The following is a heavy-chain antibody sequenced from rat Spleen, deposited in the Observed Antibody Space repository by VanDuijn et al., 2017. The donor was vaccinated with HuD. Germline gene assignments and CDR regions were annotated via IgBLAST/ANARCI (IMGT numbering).Heavy chain of an antibody. Sequence: EVQLVESDGGLVQPGRSLKLSCAVSGFTFSDNYMAWVRQAPTKGLEWVATISYDGSSTYYRDPEKGRFTLSRDNAKSTLYLQMDSLTSEDTATYFCARQGQLYGEKWFAYWGQGTLVTVSS. D-gene: IGHD1-2*01. CDR3: ARQGQLYGEKWFAY. J-gene: IGHJ3*01. CDR2: ISYDGSST. CDR1: GFTFSDNY. V-gene: IGHV5-29*01.